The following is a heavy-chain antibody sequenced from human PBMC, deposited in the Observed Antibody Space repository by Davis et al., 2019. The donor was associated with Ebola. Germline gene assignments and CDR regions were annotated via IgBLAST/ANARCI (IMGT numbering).Heavy chain of an antibody. J-gene: IGHJ6*04. CDR2: INHSGST. D-gene: IGHD1-26*01. CDR1: GGSFSGYY. V-gene: IGHV4-34*01. Sequence: MPSETLSLTCAVYGGSFSGYYWSWIRQPPGKGLEWIGEINHSGSTNYNPSLKSRVTISVDTSKNQFSLKLSSVTAADTAVYYCARDLWEYYYGMDVWGKGTTVTVSS. CDR3: ARDLWEYYYGMDV.